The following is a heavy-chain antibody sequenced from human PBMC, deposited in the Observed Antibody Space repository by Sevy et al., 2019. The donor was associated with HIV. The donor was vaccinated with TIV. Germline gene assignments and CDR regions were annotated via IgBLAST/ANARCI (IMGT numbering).Heavy chain of an antibody. CDR3: VRDCSSASCLWGMDV. CDR1: GFSFSNYW. CDR2: IKRDGSEK. J-gene: IGHJ6*02. V-gene: IGHV3-7*03. D-gene: IGHD2-2*01. Sequence: GGSLRLSCAASGFSFSNYWMSWVRQAPGKGLEWVANIKRDGSEKYYVASVKGRFTISRDNAKTSLFLQMNSLRGEDTAVYYCVRDCSSASCLWGMDVWGQGTTVTVS.